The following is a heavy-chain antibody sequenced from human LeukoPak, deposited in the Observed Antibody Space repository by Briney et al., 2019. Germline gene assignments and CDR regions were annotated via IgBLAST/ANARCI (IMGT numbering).Heavy chain of an antibody. CDR3: ASGRSYTRFDY. Sequence: GGSLRLSCAASGFTFSSYAMHWVRQAPGEGLEYVSAISSNVGSTYYANSVKGRFTISRDNSKNTLYLQMGSLRAEDMAVYYCASGRSYTRFDYWGQGTLVTVSS. CDR2: ISSNVGST. CDR1: GFTFSSYA. V-gene: IGHV3-64*01. J-gene: IGHJ4*02. D-gene: IGHD1-26*01.